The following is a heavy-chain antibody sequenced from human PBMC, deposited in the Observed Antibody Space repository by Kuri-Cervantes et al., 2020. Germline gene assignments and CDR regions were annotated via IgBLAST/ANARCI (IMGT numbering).Heavy chain of an antibody. D-gene: IGHD3-16*02. CDR1: GHTFTGYY. CDR2: INPNSGGT. V-gene: IGHV1-2*02. CDR3: ARVVITFGGVIVYDAFDI. Sequence: ASVKVSCKASGHTFTGYYMHWVRQAPGQGLEWMGWINPNSGGTNYAQKFQGRVTMTRDTSISTAYMELSRLRSDDTAVYYCARVVITFGGVIVYDAFDIWGQGTMVTVSS. J-gene: IGHJ3*02.